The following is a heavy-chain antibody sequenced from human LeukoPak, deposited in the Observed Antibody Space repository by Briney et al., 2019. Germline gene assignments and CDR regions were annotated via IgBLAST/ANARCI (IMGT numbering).Heavy chain of an antibody. CDR2: ISAYNGNT. V-gene: IGHV1-18*01. D-gene: IGHD6-13*01. J-gene: IGHJ6*03. CDR1: GYTFTSYG. CDR3: ARRVIVARDFSSSWYAGDYYYCYMDV. Sequence: ASVKVSCKASGYTFTSYGISWVRQAPGQGLEWMGWISAYNGNTNYAQKLQGRVTMTTDTSTSTAYMELRSLRSDDTAVYYCARRVIVARDFSSSWYAGDYYYCYMDVWGKGTTVTISS.